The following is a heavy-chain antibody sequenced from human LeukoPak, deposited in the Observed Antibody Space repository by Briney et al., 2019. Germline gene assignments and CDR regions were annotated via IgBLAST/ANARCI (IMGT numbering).Heavy chain of an antibody. CDR2: IIPIFGTA. Sequence: SVKVSCKASGGTFSSYAISWVRQAPGQGLEWMGGIIPIFGTANYAQKFQGRVTITADESTSTAYMELSSLRSEDTAVYYCARHKKNGGNNYYYYYGMDVWGQGTTVTVSS. CDR3: ARHKKNGGNNYYYYYGMDV. CDR1: GGTFSSYA. V-gene: IGHV1-69*13. J-gene: IGHJ6*02.